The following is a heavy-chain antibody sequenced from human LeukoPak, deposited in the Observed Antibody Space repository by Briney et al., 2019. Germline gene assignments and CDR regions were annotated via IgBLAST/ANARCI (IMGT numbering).Heavy chain of an antibody. CDR2: IIPIFGTA. Sequence: SVKVSCKASGGTFSSYAISWVRQAPGQGLEWMGGIIPIFGTANYAQKFQGRVTITADESTSTAYMELSSLRSEDTAVYYCARHKKNGGNNYYYYYGMDVWGQGTTVTVSS. CDR3: ARHKKNGGNNYYYYYGMDV. CDR1: GGTFSSYA. V-gene: IGHV1-69*13. J-gene: IGHJ6*02.